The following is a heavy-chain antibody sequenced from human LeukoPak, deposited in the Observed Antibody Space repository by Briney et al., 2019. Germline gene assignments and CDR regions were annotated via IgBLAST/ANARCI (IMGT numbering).Heavy chain of an antibody. V-gene: IGHV4-59*01. Sequence: PSETLSLTCTVSGGSISSYYWSWIRQPPGKGLEWIGYIYYSGSTNYNPSLKSRVTISVDTSKNQFSLKLSSVTAADTAVYYCVRRNVDTAMVTFDYWGQGTLVTVSS. CDR1: GGSISSYY. CDR3: VRRNVDTAMVTFDY. CDR2: IYYSGST. J-gene: IGHJ4*02. D-gene: IGHD5-18*01.